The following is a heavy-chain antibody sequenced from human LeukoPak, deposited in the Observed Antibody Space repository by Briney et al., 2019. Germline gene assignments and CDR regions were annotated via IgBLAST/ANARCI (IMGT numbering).Heavy chain of an antibody. J-gene: IGHJ6*02. CDR2: IRSKIDGETI. Sequence: PGSSLRLSCAASGFLLSNHWMTWVRQAPGKGPEWVGLIRSKIDGETIEYAAPVKDRFVISRDDSKNTVYLQMTSLKIEDTAVYYCTTAGISGTRWYYNGMDVWGQGTTVTVSS. CDR1: GFLLSNHW. D-gene: IGHD1-20*01. CDR3: TTAGISGTRWYYNGMDV. V-gene: IGHV3-15*01.